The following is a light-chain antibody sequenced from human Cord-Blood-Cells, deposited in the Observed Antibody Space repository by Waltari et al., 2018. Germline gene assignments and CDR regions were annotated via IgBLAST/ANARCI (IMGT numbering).Light chain of an antibody. CDR1: SSDVGGYNY. CDR2: DVS. CDR3: SSYTSSSTWV. Sequence: QSALTQPASVSGSPGQSITISCTGSSSDVGGYNYVSWYQQHPGNATKLMIYDVSNRTSGVSKRFSGSKSGNTASLTISGLQAEDEADYYCSSYTSSSTWVFGGGTKLTVL. V-gene: IGLV2-14*01. J-gene: IGLJ3*02.